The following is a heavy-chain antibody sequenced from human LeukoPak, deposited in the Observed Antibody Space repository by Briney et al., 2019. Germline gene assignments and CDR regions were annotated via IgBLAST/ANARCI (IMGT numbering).Heavy chain of an antibody. V-gene: IGHV3-23*01. CDR2: IGGSGGST. D-gene: IGHD2-2*01. CDR3: AKARLGYCSSTSCLYFDY. Sequence: GGSLRLSCSASGFTFSTYSMNWVRQAPGKGLEWVSAIGGSGGSTYYADSVKGRFTISRDNSKNTLYLQMNSLRAEDTAVYYCAKARLGYCSSTSCLYFDYWGQGTLVTVSS. J-gene: IGHJ4*02. CDR1: GFTFSTYS.